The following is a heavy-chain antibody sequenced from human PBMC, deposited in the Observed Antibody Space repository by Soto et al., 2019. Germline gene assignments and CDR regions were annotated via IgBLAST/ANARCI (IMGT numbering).Heavy chain of an antibody. V-gene: IGHV4-34*01. J-gene: IGHJ5*02. CDR3: ARIYWKSSRCRPPLMGYWFDP. Sequence: PSETLSLTCAVYGGSFSGYYWSWIRQPPGKGLEWIGEINHSGSTNYNPSLKSRVTISVDTSKNQFSLKLISVTAADTAVYYCARIYWKSSRCRPPLMGYWFDPWGQGTLVTVSS. D-gene: IGHD2-2*01. CDR1: GGSFSGYY. CDR2: INHSGST.